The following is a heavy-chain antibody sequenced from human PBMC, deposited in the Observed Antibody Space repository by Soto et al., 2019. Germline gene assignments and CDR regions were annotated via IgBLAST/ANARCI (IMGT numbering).Heavy chain of an antibody. Sequence: SETLSLTCSVSGGSISGSYWSWIRQSPGKGLERLGYVYYTGSTNYSPSLRSRVSISVDTSKNEFSLRLSSVTAADTAVYFCARSVAVPGAHIDYWGQGTQVTVSS. V-gene: IGHV4-59*01. CDR3: ARSVAVPGAHIDY. D-gene: IGHD6-19*01. J-gene: IGHJ4*02. CDR1: GGSISGSY. CDR2: VYYTGST.